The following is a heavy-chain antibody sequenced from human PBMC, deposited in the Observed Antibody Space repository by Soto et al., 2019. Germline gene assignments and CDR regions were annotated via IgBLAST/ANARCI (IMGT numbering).Heavy chain of an antibody. CDR2: IYHSGST. Sequence: SETLSLTCAVSGYSISSGYYWGWIRQPPGKGLEWIGSIYHSGSTYYNPSLKSRVTISVDTSKNQFSLKLSSVTAADTAVYYCARKGYDILTGYYPDWYFDLWGRGTLVTAPQ. D-gene: IGHD3-9*01. J-gene: IGHJ2*01. CDR3: ARKGYDILTGYYPDWYFDL. CDR1: GYSISSGYY. V-gene: IGHV4-38-2*01.